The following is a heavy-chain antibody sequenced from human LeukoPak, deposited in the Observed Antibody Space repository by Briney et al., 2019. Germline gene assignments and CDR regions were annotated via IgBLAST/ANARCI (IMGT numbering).Heavy chain of an antibody. D-gene: IGHD5-24*01. CDR1: GYTFTDYY. CDR2: IYPNSGGT. CDR3: ARDRYGDGFAHFDY. J-gene: IGHJ4*02. V-gene: IGHV1-2*02. Sequence: ASVKVSCKASGYTFTDYYLHWVRQAPGQGLEWMGWIYPNSGGTNYAQNFQGRVTMTRDTSITTAYMDLSRLTSDDTAVYYCARDRYGDGFAHFDYWGQGALVTVSS.